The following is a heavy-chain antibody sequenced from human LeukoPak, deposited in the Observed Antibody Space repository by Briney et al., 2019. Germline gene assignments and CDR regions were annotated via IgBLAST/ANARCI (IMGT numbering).Heavy chain of an antibody. J-gene: IGHJ4*02. CDR1: GFTFSSYA. D-gene: IGHD1-26*01. CDR3: AKFQWELLTFDY. Sequence: PGGSLRLSCAASGFTFSSYAVSWVRQAPGKGLEWVSAISGSGGSTYYADSVKGRFTISRDNSKNTLYLQMNSLRAEDTAVYYCAKFQWELLTFDYWGQGTLVTVSS. CDR2: ISGSGGST. V-gene: IGHV3-23*01.